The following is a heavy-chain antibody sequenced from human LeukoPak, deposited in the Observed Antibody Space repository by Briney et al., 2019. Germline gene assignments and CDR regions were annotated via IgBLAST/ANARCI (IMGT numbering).Heavy chain of an antibody. CDR1: GFTVSSNY. J-gene: IGHJ4*02. D-gene: IGHD1-26*01. CDR3: ARVRPRVGAEYYFDY. Sequence: GGSLRLSCAASGFTVSSNYMSWVRQAPGKGLEWVSVIYSGGSTYYADSVKGRFTISGDNSKNTLYLQMNSLSAEDTAVYYCARVRPRVGAEYYFDYWGQGTLVTVSS. CDR2: IYSGGST. V-gene: IGHV3-53*01.